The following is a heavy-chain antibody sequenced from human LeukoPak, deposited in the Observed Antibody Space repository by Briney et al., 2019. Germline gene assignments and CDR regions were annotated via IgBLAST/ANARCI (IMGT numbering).Heavy chain of an antibody. J-gene: IGHJ6*03. D-gene: IGHD6-6*01. Sequence: ASVKVSCKTSGYIFVGYHMHWVRQAPGQGLEWMGWINPNTGVTNYAQKFQGRVTMTRDTPISTAYMELSRLRSDDTAVYYCARVGSSSSYHYYYMDVWGKGTTVTVSS. CDR2: INPNTGVT. V-gene: IGHV1-2*02. CDR3: ARVGSSSSYHYYYMDV. CDR1: GYIFVGYH.